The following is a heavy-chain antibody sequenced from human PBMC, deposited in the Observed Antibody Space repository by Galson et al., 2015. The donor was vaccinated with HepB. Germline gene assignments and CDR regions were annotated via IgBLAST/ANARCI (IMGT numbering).Heavy chain of an antibody. CDR1: GYTFTNYA. J-gene: IGHJ4*02. CDR3: AREGSIIPGDY. V-gene: IGHV1-3*01. Sequence: SVKVSCKASGYTFTNYAMHWVRQAPGQRLEWMGWINAGNGNTKYSQKFQGRVTITRDTSASTAYMELSSLRSEDTAVYYCAREGSIIPGDYWGQGTLVTVSS. D-gene: IGHD3-9*01. CDR2: INAGNGNT.